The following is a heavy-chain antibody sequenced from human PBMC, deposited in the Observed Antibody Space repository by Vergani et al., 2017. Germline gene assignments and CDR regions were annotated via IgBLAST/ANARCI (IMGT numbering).Heavy chain of an antibody. CDR1: GGSISSYY. V-gene: IGHV4-59*01. D-gene: IGHD4-17*01. CDR2: IYYSGST. J-gene: IGHJ6*02. CDR3: ARGPYYGDYYYYGMDV. Sequence: QVQLQESGPGLVKPSETLSLTCTVSGGSISSYYWSWIRQPPGKGLEWIGYIYYSGSTNYNPSVKSRVTISVDTSKNQFSLKLSSVTAADTAVYYCARGPYYGDYYYYGMDVWGQGTTVTVSS.